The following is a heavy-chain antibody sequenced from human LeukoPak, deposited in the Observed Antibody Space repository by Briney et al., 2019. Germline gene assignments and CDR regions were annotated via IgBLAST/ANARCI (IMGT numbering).Heavy chain of an antibody. CDR3: ARASDLWFGELLSSY. CDR2: ISSSSSYI. D-gene: IGHD3-10*01. CDR1: GFTFDNYA. J-gene: IGHJ4*02. V-gene: IGHV3-21*01. Sequence: GGSLRLSCAASGFTFDNYAMHWVRQAPGKGLEWVSSISSSSSYIYYADSVKGRFTISRDNAKNSLYLQMNSLRAEDTAVYYCARASDLWFGELLSSYWGQGTLVTASS.